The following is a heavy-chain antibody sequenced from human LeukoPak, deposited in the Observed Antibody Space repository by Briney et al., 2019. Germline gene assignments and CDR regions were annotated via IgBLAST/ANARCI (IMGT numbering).Heavy chain of an antibody. D-gene: IGHD3-10*01. CDR2: IYYSGST. V-gene: IGHV4-31*03. Sequence: TLSLNCTVSGGSISSGGYYWSWIRQHPGKGLEWIGYIYYSGSTYYNPSLKSRVTISVDTSKDQFSLKLSSVTAADTAVYYCARDPGGSGSYPNWFDPWGQGTLVTVSS. CDR1: GGSISSGGYY. CDR3: ARDPGGSGSYPNWFDP. J-gene: IGHJ5*02.